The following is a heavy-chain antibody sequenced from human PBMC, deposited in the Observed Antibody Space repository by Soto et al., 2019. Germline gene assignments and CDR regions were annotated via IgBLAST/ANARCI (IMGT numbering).Heavy chain of an antibody. V-gene: IGHV3-9*01. CDR1: GLSFDDYA. J-gene: IGHJ3*02. CDR3: AKLEGAFDI. Sequence: EVQLVESGGGLEQPGRSLRLSCAASGLSFDDYAMQWVRQAPGKGLEWVSGISWNSGNIGYGDSVKGRFTISRDNAKNSLYLQMNSLRAEDTALYYCAKLEGAFDIWGQGTMVTVSS. CDR2: ISWNSGNI.